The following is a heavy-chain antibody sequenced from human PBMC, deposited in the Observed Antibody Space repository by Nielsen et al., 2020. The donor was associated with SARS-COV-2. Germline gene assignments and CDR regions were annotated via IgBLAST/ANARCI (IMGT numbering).Heavy chain of an antibody. CDR2: IYPGDSDT. CDR3: AREGRDDSGTERRGMDV. J-gene: IGHJ6*02. Sequence: GESLKISCKTSGYTFTTYWIGWVRQMPGKGLEWMGIIYPGDSDTRYSPSFQGQVTISADESISTTYLQWRSLKASDTAVYYCAREGRDDSGTERRGMDVWGRGTTVIVSS. V-gene: IGHV5-51*01. CDR1: GYTFTTYW. D-gene: IGHD3-10*01.